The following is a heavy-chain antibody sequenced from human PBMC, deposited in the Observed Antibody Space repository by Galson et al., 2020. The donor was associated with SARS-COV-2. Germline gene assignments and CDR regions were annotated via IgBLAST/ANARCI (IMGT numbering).Heavy chain of an antibody. D-gene: IGHD3-16*01. Sequence: SLKISCAASGFTVHDYALHWVRQAPGRGLEWVSGITWNSIRVAYADSVKGRFTISRDNAKNSLYLQMNSLRPDDTALYYCAGSNSLWGSGGQGTTVTVAS. CDR1: GFTVHDYA. CDR2: ITWNSIRV. V-gene: IGHV3-9*01. CDR3: AGSNSLWGS. J-gene: IGHJ6*01.